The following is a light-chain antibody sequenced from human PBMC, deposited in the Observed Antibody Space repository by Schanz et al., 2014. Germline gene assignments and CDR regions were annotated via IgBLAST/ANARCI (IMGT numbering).Light chain of an antibody. CDR1: SSDIGAHNY. CDR2: DVH. J-gene: IGLJ3*02. V-gene: IGLV2-14*03. CDR3: TSYTSGSTLV. Sequence: QSALTQPASVSGSPGQSITIFCTGTSSDIGAHNYVSWYQQHPGKAPKLIVYDVHDRPSGVSNRFSGSKSGNTASLTISGLQAEDEADYYCTSYTSGSTLVFGGGTKLTVL.